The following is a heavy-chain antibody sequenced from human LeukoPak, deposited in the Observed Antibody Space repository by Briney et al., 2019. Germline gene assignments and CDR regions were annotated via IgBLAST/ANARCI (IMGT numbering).Heavy chain of an antibody. D-gene: IGHD1-1*01. J-gene: IGHJ4*02. Sequence: ASVKVSCKASGDTLNIYAFSWVRQAPGQGLEWMGGIIPNIGSTNYAQKFQGRVAISTDESTGTVHMELSSLRSEDTAMYYCAREGSTIHAGLHYWGQGTLVTVSS. V-gene: IGHV1-69*05. CDR3: AREGSTIHAGLHY. CDR2: IIPNIGST. CDR1: GDTLNIYA.